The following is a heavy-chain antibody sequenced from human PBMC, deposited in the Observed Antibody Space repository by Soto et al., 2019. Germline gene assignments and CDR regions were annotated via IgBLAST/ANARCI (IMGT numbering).Heavy chain of an antibody. J-gene: IGHJ6*02. CDR1: GGSISSCY. V-gene: IGHV4-59*01. Sequence: SETLSLTCTVSGGSISSCYWTWIRQPPGKGLEWLGYIYYSGTTNYNPPLKSRITISVDTSGNHLSLKLSSVTAADTAVDFCARTYCTTTACQAHGIDVWGQGTTVT. CDR3: ARTYCTTTACQAHGIDV. D-gene: IGHD4-4*01. CDR2: IYYSGTT.